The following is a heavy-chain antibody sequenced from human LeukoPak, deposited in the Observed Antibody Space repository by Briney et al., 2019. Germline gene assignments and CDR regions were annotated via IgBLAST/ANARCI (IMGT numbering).Heavy chain of an antibody. Sequence: SVKVSCKASGGTFSSYAISWVRQAPGQGLEWMGRIIPILGIANYAQKFQGRVTITADKSTSTAYMELSSLRSEDTAVYYCARDGIVVVPAAIDGDWFDPWGQGTLVTVSS. CDR2: IIPILGIA. D-gene: IGHD2-2*01. V-gene: IGHV1-69*04. J-gene: IGHJ5*02. CDR3: ARDGIVVVPAAIDGDWFDP. CDR1: GGTFSSYA.